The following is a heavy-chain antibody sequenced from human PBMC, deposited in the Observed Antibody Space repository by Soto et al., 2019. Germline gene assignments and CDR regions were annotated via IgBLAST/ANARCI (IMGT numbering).Heavy chain of an antibody. D-gene: IGHD2-15*01. CDR1: GFNVSSSY. J-gene: IGHJ6*02. CDR2: FYRGGST. V-gene: IGHV3-53*05. CDR3: ARDVGYCSGGSCEPLSCGMDV. Sequence: GGSLRLSCAASGFNVSSSYMSWVRQGPGKGLEWVSIFYRGGSTFYADSVKGRFTISRDDSKNTLYLQMNSLTAEDTAVYYCARDVGYCSGGSCEPLSCGMDVWGQGTTVTVSS.